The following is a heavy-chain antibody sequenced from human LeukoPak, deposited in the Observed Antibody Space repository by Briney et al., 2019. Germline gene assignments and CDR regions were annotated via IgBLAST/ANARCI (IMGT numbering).Heavy chain of an antibody. J-gene: IGHJ5*02. CDR1: GFTFSSYA. CDR3: AKPSLRVNWFDP. CDR2: ISGSGGST. V-gene: IGHV3-23*01. D-gene: IGHD3-16*02. Sequence: GGSLRLSCAAPGFTFSSYAMSWVRQAPGKGLEWVSAISGSGGSTYYADSVKGRFTISRDNSKNTLYLQMNSLRAEDTAVYYCAKPSLRVNWFDPWGQGTLVAVSS.